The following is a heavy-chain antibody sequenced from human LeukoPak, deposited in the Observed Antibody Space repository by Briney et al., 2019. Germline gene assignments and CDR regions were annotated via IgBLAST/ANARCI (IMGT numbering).Heavy chain of an antibody. CDR2: ISGSGGST. Sequence: GGSLRLSCAASGFTFSSYAMSWVRQAPGKGLEWVSAISGSGGSTYYADSVKGRFTISRDNSKNTLYLQMNSLRVEDTAVYYCATDYTPYVGASADWGQGTLVTVSS. CDR3: ATDYTPYVGASAD. CDR1: GFTFSSYA. J-gene: IGHJ4*02. D-gene: IGHD1-26*01. V-gene: IGHV3-23*01.